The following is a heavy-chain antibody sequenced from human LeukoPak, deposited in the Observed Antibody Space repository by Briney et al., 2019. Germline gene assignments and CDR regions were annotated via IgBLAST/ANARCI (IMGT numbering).Heavy chain of an antibody. Sequence: GGSLRLSCAASGFTFSGFYIHWVRQAPGKGLVWVSHINWDGSVTTCADSVRGRFTISRDNAKNTLYLQMDSLRAEDTAVYYCSRGGYSHAFDIWGQGTVVTVSS. CDR3: SRGGYSHAFDI. V-gene: IGHV3-74*01. CDR1: GFTFSGFY. CDR2: INWDGSVT. J-gene: IGHJ3*02. D-gene: IGHD2-15*01.